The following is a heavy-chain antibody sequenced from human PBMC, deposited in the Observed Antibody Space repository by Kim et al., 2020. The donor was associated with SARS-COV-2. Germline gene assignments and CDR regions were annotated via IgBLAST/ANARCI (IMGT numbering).Heavy chain of an antibody. Sequence: GGSLRLSCAASGFSFSDYDMSWIRQTPGKGLEWVSYISSSGSTIYYADSVRGRFTISRDNAKNSLYVQVNSLRAEDTAVYYCARDRRNCGGDCYYYGMDVWGQGTTGTVSS. CDR3: ARDRRNCGGDCYYYGMDV. J-gene: IGHJ6*02. D-gene: IGHD2-21*01. V-gene: IGHV3-11*04. CDR2: ISSSGSTI. CDR1: GFSFSDYD.